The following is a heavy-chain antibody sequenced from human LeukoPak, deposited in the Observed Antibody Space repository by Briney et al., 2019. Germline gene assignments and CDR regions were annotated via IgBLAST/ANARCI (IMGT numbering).Heavy chain of an antibody. V-gene: IGHV3-23*01. D-gene: IGHD3-22*01. CDR2: ISGSGGST. CDR1: GFTFSSYA. CDR3: AKDPTYYYDSSGYLFDY. Sequence: PGGSLRLSCAASGFTFSSYAMSWVRQAPGKGLEWVSAISGSGGSTYYADSVKGRVTISRDNSKNTLYLQMNSLRAEDTAVYYCAKDPTYYYDSSGYLFDYWGQGTLVTVSS. J-gene: IGHJ4*02.